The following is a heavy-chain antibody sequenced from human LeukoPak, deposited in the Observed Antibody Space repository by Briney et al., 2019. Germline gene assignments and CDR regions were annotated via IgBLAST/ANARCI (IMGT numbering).Heavy chain of an antibody. Sequence: RASVKVSCKASGYTFTGYYMHWVRQAPGQGLEWMGRINPNSGGTNYAQKFQGRVTTTRDTSISTAYMELSRLRSDDTAVYYCARAYRSGDRTPYFDYWGQGTLVTVSS. CDR2: INPNSGGT. CDR3: ARAYRSGDRTPYFDY. V-gene: IGHV1-2*06. J-gene: IGHJ4*02. D-gene: IGHD3-10*01. CDR1: GYTFTGYY.